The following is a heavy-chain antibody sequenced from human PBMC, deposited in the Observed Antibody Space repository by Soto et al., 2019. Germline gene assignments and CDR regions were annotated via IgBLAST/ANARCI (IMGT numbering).Heavy chain of an antibody. CDR2: INAGHGNP. D-gene: IGHD3-10*01. V-gene: IGHV1-3*01. Sequence: ASVTVSCQASGYTFTPYAMHWVRQAPGQTLEWMGWINAGHGNPKYSQKFQGRVTITRDTSASTAYMVLSSLSSEDTAVYYCARVLLGSGTYYNTFDYWGQGTLVTVSS. CDR3: ARVLLGSGTYYNTFDY. CDR1: GYTFTPYA. J-gene: IGHJ4*02.